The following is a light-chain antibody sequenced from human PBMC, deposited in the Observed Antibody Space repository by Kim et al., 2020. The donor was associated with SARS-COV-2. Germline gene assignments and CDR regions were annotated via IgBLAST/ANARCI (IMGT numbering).Light chain of an antibody. J-gene: IGKJ1*01. V-gene: IGKV1-39*01. CDR1: QSISRH. CDR3: QQSYSSPPT. Sequence: DIQMTQSPSSLSASIGDRVTITCRASQSISRHFNWYQKRPGEAPKLLIYGASNLQSGVPSRFSGSGSWTDFTLTISSLQPEDFATYYCQQSYSSPPTFGQGTKVDIK. CDR2: GAS.